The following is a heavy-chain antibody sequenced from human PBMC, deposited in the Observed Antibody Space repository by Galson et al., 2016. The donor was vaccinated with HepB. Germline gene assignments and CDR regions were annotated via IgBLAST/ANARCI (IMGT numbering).Heavy chain of an antibody. V-gene: IGHV1-69*06. J-gene: IGHJ6*02. CDR1: GGSFSSYP. CDR2: VIPIFGTP. D-gene: IGHD6-13*01. Sequence: SVKVSCKASGGSFSSYPISWVRQAPGQGLEWMGGVIPIFGTPNYAKRFQGRVTISADTTTSTVYMELSSLKSEDSAVYYWGRDRGSSWFSGMDVWGQGTTVTVSS. CDR3: GRDRGSSWFSGMDV.